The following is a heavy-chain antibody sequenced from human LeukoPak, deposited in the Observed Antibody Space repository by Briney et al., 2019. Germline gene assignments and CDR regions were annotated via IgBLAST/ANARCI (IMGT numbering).Heavy chain of an antibody. D-gene: IGHD3-22*01. V-gene: IGHV3-21*01. CDR3: ARDPYYYDSSGYYGVGFDY. CDR2: ISCSRNYI. CDR1: GFTFSSYS. Sequence: GGSLRLSCAASGFTFSSYSMNWVRQAPGKGLEWVSYISCSRNYIFYADSVKGRFTISRDNAKNSLYLQMNSLRAEDTAVYYCARDPYYYDSSGYYGVGFDYWGQGTLVTVPS. J-gene: IGHJ4*02.